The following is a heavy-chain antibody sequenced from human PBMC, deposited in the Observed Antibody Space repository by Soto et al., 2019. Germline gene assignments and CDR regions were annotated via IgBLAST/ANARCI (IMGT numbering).Heavy chain of an antibody. J-gene: IGHJ5*02. CDR2: ISPYTGDT. CDR3: AKTGGWNWFDP. CDR1: GYTFTDYG. D-gene: IGHD6-19*01. Sequence: QVQLVQSGVEVKKPGASVKISCKASGYTFTDYGISWVRQAPGQGLEWMGWISPYTGDTKYPQRLQGRVTVTADTSTSTAYMELRSLKSDDTAVYYCAKTGGWNWFDPWGQGTLVSVSS. V-gene: IGHV1-18*01.